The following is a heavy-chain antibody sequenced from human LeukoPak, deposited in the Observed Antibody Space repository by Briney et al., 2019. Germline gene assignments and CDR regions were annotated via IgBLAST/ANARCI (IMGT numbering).Heavy chain of an antibody. J-gene: IGHJ6*03. V-gene: IGHV4-59*11. CDR3: ARDLRRRVTAIGYGPREYYYYMDV. CDR1: GGSISSHY. Sequence: SETLSLTCTVSGGSISSHYWSWIRQPPGKGLEWIGYIYYSGSTNYNPSLKSRVTISVDTSKNQFSLKLSSVTAADTAVYYCARDLRRRVTAIGYGPREYYYYMDVWGKGTTVTISS. CDR2: IYYSGST. D-gene: IGHD2-21*02.